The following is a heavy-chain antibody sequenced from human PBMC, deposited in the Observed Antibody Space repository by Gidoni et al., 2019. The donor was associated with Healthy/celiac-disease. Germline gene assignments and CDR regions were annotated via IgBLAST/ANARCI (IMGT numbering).Heavy chain of an antibody. V-gene: IGHV1-46*03. CDR1: GYTFTSYY. Sequence: QVQLVQSGAEVKKPGASVKVSCKASGYTFTSYYMHWVRQAPGQGLEWMGIINPSGGSTSYAQKFQGRVTMTRDTSTSTVYMELSSLRSEDTAVYYCARDQTPIFGVVTYKYYFDYWGQGTLVTVSS. J-gene: IGHJ4*02. CDR3: ARDQTPIFGVVTYKYYFDY. CDR2: INPSGGST. D-gene: IGHD3-3*01.